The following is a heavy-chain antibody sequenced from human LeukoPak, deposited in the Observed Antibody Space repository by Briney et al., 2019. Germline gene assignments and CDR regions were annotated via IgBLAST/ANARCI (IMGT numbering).Heavy chain of an antibody. J-gene: IGHJ4*02. CDR1: GFTVSSNY. Sequence: GGSLRLSCAASGFTVSSNYMSWVRQAPGKGLEWVSVIYSGGSTYYADSVKGRFTISRDNSKSTLYLQMNSLRAEDTAVYYCARVKSSGWYSDYWSQGTLVTVSS. V-gene: IGHV3-53*01. CDR3: ARVKSSGWYSDY. CDR2: IYSGGST. D-gene: IGHD6-19*01.